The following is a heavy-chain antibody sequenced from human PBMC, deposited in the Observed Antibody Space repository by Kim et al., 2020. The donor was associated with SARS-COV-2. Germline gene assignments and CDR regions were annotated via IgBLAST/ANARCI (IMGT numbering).Heavy chain of an antibody. J-gene: IGHJ5*02. CDR1: GGSISSYY. CDR3: ARVEVGAFSFWFDP. CDR2: IYYSGST. D-gene: IGHD1-26*01. V-gene: IGHV4-59*13. Sequence: SETLSLTCTVSGGSISSYYWSWIRQPPGKGLEWIGYIYYSGSTNYNPSLKSRVTISVDTSKNQFSLKLSSVTAADTAVYYCARVEVGAFSFWFDPWGQGTLVTVSS.